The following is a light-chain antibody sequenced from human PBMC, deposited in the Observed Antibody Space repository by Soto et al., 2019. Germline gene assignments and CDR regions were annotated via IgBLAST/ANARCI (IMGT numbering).Light chain of an antibody. CDR1: QSVSSN. V-gene: IGKV3-11*01. CDR2: DAS. J-gene: IGKJ5*01. CDR3: QQRSNWPIT. Sequence: EIVMTQSPATLSVSPGERATLSGRASQSVSSNLAWYHQKPGQPPRLLIYDASTRATGIPARFSGSGSGTDFTLTISSLEPEDFAVYYCQQRSNWPITFGQGTRLEIK.